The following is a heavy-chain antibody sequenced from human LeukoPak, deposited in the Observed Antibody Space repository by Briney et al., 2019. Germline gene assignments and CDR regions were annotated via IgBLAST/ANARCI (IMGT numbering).Heavy chain of an antibody. J-gene: IGHJ2*01. CDR3: ARDTGSSSHDWYFDL. V-gene: IGHV3-74*01. D-gene: IGHD1-26*01. CDR1: GFTFISNW. Sequence: GGSLRLSCAASGFTFISNWMHWVRQVPGKGLVWVSRVNSEGQTTYYADSVKGRFIISIDNAKNTLYLQMNSLRAEDTAVYYCARDTGSSSHDWYFDLWGRGTLVTVSS. CDR2: VNSEGQTT.